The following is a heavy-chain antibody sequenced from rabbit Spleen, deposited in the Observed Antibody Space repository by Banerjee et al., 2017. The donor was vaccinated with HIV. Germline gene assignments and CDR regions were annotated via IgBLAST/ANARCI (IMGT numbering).Heavy chain of an antibody. J-gene: IGHJ4*01. Sequence: QEQLVEYGGDLVQPEGSLTLTCKASGFSFSNKAVMCWVRQAPGKGLEWIGCIYTGNVKTYYASWANGRFTISKTSSTTVTLQMTSLTAADTATYFCAREKSGNYGADLWGQGTLVTVS. D-gene: IGHD1-1*01. CDR2: IYTGNVKT. CDR1: GFSFSNKAV. CDR3: AREKSGNYGADL. V-gene: IGHV1S45*01.